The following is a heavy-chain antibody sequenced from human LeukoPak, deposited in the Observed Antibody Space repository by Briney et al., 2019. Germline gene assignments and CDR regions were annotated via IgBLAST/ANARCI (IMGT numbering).Heavy chain of an antibody. V-gene: IGHV4-39*07. CDR2: IYYRGST. CDR1: GGSISSSNYY. J-gene: IGHJ5*02. CDR3: ARNERDNSGFHNWFDP. D-gene: IGHD3-22*01. Sequence: SETLSLTCTVSGGSISSSNYYWGWIRQPPGKGLECIGTIYYRGSTYYNPSLKSRVTISVNTSKNEFSLKLNSVTVADTAVYYCARNERDNSGFHNWFDPWGQGILVTVSS.